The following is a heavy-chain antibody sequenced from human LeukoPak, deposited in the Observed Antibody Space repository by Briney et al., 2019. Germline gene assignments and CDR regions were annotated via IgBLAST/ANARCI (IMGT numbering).Heavy chain of an antibody. J-gene: IGHJ4*02. V-gene: IGHV4-61*02. CDR3: ARDYSGGVRYLYYFDY. CDR1: GGSISSGSYY. D-gene: IGHD1-26*01. CDR2: IYTSGST. Sequence: SQTLSLTCTVSGGSISSGSYYWSWIRQPAGKGLEWIGRIYTSGSTNYNPSLKSRVTMSVDTSKSQFSLKLFSVTAADTAIYYCARDYSGGVRYLYYFDYWGQGTLVTVPS.